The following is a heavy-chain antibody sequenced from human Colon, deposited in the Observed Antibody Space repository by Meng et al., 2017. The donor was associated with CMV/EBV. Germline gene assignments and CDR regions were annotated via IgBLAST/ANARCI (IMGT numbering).Heavy chain of an antibody. V-gene: IGHV3-53*01. CDR1: GFTVSSNF. CDR2: IYSGGTI. J-gene: IGHJ6*02. CDR3: ARNRRTCNSVSCYGYFGMDV. Sequence: GESLKISCAASGFTVSSNFMTWVRQAPGKGLEWVSVIYSGGTIKYADSVKGRFTISRDSSQNTPYLQIDSLRVEDTAVYFCARNRRTCNSVSCYGYFGMDVWGQGTTVTVSS. D-gene: IGHD2-2*01.